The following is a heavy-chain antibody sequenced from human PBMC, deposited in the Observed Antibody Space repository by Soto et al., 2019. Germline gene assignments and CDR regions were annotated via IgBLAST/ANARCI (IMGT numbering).Heavy chain of an antibody. D-gene: IGHD4-17*01. CDR2: ISGSGDNT. CDR1: GFTFSSYA. J-gene: IGHJ4*02. CDR3: AKDYDYGVRPPFDY. Sequence: GGSLRLSCAASGFTFSSYAMSWVRQAPVKGLEWVSGISGSGDNTYYADSVKGRFTISRDNSKNTLYLRMNSLRAEDTAIYYCAKDYDYGVRPPFDYWGQGTRGTVSS. V-gene: IGHV3-23*01.